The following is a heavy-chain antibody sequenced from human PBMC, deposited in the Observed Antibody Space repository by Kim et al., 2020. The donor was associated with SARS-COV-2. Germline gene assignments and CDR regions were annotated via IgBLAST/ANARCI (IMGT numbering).Heavy chain of an antibody. CDR3: AKASGVSDY. CDR2: GST. Sequence: GSTYYADSVKGRFTISRDNSKNTLYLQMNSLRAEDTAVYYCAKASGVSDYWGQGTLVTVSS. D-gene: IGHD2-8*01. V-gene: IGHV3-23*01. J-gene: IGHJ4*02.